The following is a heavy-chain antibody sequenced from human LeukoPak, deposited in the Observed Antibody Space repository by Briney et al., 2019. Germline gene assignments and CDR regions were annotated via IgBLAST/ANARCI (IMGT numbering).Heavy chain of an antibody. CDR1: GFTFDDYA. J-gene: IGHJ6*03. CDR2: IRSKVYGGTT. V-gene: IGHV3-49*04. Sequence: PGRSLRLSCTASGFTFDDYAMTWVRQAPGKGLEWVGFIRSKVYGGTTEYAASVKGRFTISRDDSKSIAYLQMNSLKTEDSALYYCTRVWSPFYAKWGYYYMDVWGKGTTVTVSS. D-gene: IGHD7-27*01. CDR3: TRVWSPFYAKWGYYYMDV.